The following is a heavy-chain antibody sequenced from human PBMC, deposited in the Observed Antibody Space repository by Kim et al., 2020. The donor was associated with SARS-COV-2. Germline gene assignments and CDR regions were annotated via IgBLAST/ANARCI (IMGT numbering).Heavy chain of an antibody. D-gene: IGHD3-22*01. Sequence: SETLSLTCTVSGGSISSSSYYWGWIRQPPGKGLEWIGSIYYSGSTYYNPSLKSRVTISVDTSKNQFSLKLSSVTAADTAVYYCARLGFTYYYDSSGYYDYWGQGTLVTVSS. CDR3: ARLGFTYYYDSSGYYDY. CDR1: GGSISSSSYY. J-gene: IGHJ4*02. CDR2: IYYSGST. V-gene: IGHV4-39*01.